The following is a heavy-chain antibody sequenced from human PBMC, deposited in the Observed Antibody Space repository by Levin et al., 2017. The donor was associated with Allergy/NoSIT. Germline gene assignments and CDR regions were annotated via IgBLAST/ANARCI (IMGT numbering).Heavy chain of an antibody. CDR2: ISPADSDT. CDR1: GYSFTTYW. V-gene: IGHV5-51*01. Sequence: TGESLKISCEGSGYSFTTYWIGWERQAPGKGLEWVGIISPADSDTNYSPSIQGQVTISADKSISTAYLQWSSLKASDTAMYYCARHSRPGGSSGWYRQLDYWGQGTLVTVSS. CDR3: ARHSRPGGSSGWYRQLDY. J-gene: IGHJ4*02. D-gene: IGHD6-19*01.